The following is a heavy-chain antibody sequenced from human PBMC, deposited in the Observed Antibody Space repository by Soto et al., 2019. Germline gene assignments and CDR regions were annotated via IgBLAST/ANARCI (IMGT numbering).Heavy chain of an antibody. J-gene: IGHJ4*02. CDR3: ARYCSSTSCDHYFDY. CDR2: ISPYNGDT. Sequence: GASVKVSCKASGYSFTYYDISWVRQAPGQGLEWMGWISPYNGDTNYAQKLQGRVTMTTDTSTSTAYMELRSLRSDDTAVYYCARYCSSTSCDHYFDYWGQGTLVTVSS. CDR1: GYSFTYYD. V-gene: IGHV1-18*01. D-gene: IGHD2-2*01.